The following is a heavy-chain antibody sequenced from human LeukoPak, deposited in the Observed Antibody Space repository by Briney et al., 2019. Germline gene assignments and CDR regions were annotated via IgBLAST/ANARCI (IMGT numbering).Heavy chain of an antibody. V-gene: IGHV4-31*03. CDR3: ARGANNYGSFWFDP. CDR2: IYYSGST. Sequence: PSETLSLTCTVSGGSIRSGGYYWSWIRQHPGKGLEWIGNIYYSGSTSYNPSLKSRVTISVDTSKNQFSLKLNSVTAADTAVYYCARGANNYGSFWFDPWGQGTLVTVSS. D-gene: IGHD4-11*01. CDR1: GGSIRSGGYY. J-gene: IGHJ5*02.